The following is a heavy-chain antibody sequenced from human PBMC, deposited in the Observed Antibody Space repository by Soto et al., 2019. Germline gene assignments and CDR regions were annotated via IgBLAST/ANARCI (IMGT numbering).Heavy chain of an antibody. V-gene: IGHV1-2*04. Sequence: ASVKVSCKASGYTFTGYYMHWVRQAPGQGLEWMGWINPNSGGTNYAQKFQGWVTMTRDTSISTAYMELSRLRSDDTAVYYCARDWAPVVAATPGAFDIWGQGTMVTVSS. CDR2: INPNSGGT. CDR3: ARDWAPVVAATPGAFDI. CDR1: GYTFTGYY. J-gene: IGHJ3*02. D-gene: IGHD2-15*01.